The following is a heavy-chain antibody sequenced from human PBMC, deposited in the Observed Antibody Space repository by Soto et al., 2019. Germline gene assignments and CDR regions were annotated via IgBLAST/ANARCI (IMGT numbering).Heavy chain of an antibody. V-gene: IGHV3-23*01. CDR3: ANDVRYFDWLLLELETNWFDP. CDR1: GFTFSSYA. D-gene: IGHD3-9*01. J-gene: IGHJ5*02. CDR2: ISGSGGST. Sequence: PGGSLRLCCAASGFTFSSYAMSWVRQAPEKGLEWVSAISGSGGSTYYADSVKGRFTISGDNSKNTLYLQMNSLRAEDTAVYYCANDVRYFDWLLLELETNWFDPWGQGTLVTVSS.